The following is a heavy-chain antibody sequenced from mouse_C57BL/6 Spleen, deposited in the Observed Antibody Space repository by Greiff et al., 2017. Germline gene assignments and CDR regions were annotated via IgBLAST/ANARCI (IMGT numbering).Heavy chain of an antibody. CDR2: IDPSDSYT. Sequence: LQESGAELVRPGTSVKLSCKASGYTFTSYWMHWVKQRPGQGLEWIGVIDPSDSYTNYNQKFKGKATLTVDTSSSTAYMQLSSLTSEDSAVYYCAHYGNYPAWFAYWGQGTLVTVSA. CDR3: AHYGNYPAWFAY. D-gene: IGHD2-1*01. V-gene: IGHV1-59*01. CDR1: GYTFTSYW. J-gene: IGHJ3*01.